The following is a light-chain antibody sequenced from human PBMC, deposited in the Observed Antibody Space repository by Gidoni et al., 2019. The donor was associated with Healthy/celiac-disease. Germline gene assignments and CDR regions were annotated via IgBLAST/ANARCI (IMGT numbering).Light chain of an antibody. Sequence: IQMTQYPSTLSASVGDRVTLTCRASQSISSGLDWYQQKPGKAPKILIYKASSLESGVPSRFSGSGSGTEFTLTISSLQPEDFATYYCQQYNSYSRTFGGGTKVEIK. CDR2: KAS. CDR3: QQYNSYSRT. J-gene: IGKJ4*01. CDR1: QSISSG. V-gene: IGKV1-5*03.